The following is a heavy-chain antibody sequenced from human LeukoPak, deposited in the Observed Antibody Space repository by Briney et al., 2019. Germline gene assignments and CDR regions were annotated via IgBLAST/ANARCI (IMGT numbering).Heavy chain of an antibody. J-gene: IGHJ6*03. Sequence: PSETLSLTCTVSGGSISSSSYYWGWIRQPPGKGLEWIGSIYYSGSTYYNPSLKSRVTISVDTSKNQFSLKLSSVTAAGTAVYYCARHGGYCSGGSCYLDYYYYMDVWGRGTTVTISS. D-gene: IGHD2-15*01. CDR1: GGSISSSSYY. CDR3: ARHGGYCSGGSCYLDYYYYMDV. V-gene: IGHV4-39*01. CDR2: IYYSGST.